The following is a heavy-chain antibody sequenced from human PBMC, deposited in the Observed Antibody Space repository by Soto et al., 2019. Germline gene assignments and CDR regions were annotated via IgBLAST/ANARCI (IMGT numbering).Heavy chain of an antibody. CDR1: GGSISSGDYY. D-gene: IGHD6-13*01. CDR2: IYYSGST. V-gene: IGHV4-30-4*01. J-gene: IGHJ5*02. Sequence: SETLSLTCTVSGGSISSGDYYWSWIRQPPGKGLEWIGYIYYSGSTYYNPSLKSRVTISVDTSKNQFSLKLSSVTAADTAVYYCARAWGIYSASWHNNWFDPWGQGTLVTVSS. CDR3: ARAWGIYSASWHNNWFDP.